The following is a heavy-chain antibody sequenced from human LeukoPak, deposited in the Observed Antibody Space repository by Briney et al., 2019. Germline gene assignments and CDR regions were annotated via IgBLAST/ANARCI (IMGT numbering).Heavy chain of an antibody. V-gene: IGHV4-59*01. Sequence: SETLSLTCTVSGGSISSYYWSWIRQPPGKGLAWIGYIYYSGSTNYNPSLKSRVTISVDTSKNQFSLKLSSVTAADTAVYYCARDFRAGTSRFDIWGQGTMVTVSS. CDR1: GGSISSYY. D-gene: IGHD1-1*01. J-gene: IGHJ3*02. CDR2: IYYSGST. CDR3: ARDFRAGTSRFDI.